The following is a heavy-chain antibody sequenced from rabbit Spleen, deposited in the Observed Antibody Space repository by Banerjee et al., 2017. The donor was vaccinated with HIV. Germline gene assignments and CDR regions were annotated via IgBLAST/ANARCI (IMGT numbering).Heavy chain of an antibody. D-gene: IGHD3-1*01. Sequence: QSLEESGGDLVKPGASLTLTCTASGFSFSSSSYMCWVRQAPGKGLEWIACINTATGKAVYANWAKGRFTISRTSSTTVTLQMTSLTAADTATYFCARDNAGYGLTRLDLWGPGTLVTVS. CDR1: GFSFSSSSY. V-gene: IGHV1S40*01. CDR3: ARDNAGYGLTRLDL. CDR2: INTATGKA. J-gene: IGHJ3*01.